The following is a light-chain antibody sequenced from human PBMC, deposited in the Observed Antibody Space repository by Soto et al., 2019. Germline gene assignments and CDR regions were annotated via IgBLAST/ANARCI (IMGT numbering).Light chain of an antibody. CDR1: RSNIGAGYD. CDR3: QSYDSSLSGYVV. Sequence: QSVLTQPPSVSGAXXXXXXISCTGSRSNIGAGYDVHWYQQLPGTAPKLLIYGNSNRPSGVPDRFSGSKSGTSASLAITGLQAEDEADYYCQSYDSSLSGYVVFGGGTKLTVL. J-gene: IGLJ2*01. CDR2: GNS. V-gene: IGLV1-40*01.